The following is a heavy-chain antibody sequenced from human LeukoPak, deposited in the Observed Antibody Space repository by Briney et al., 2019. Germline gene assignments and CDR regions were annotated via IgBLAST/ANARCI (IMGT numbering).Heavy chain of an antibody. CDR1: GFTFSSYA. CDR3: ARYCNGVTCYSGYDY. CDR2: ISTNGGGT. Sequence: GGSLRLSCAASGFTFSSYAMHWVRQTPGKGLEYVSAISTNGGGTYYANSVKGRFTISRDNSKNTLYLQMGSLRAEDMAVYFCARYCNGVTCYSGYDYWGQGTTVTVSS. V-gene: IGHV3-64*01. J-gene: IGHJ4*03. D-gene: IGHD2-15*01.